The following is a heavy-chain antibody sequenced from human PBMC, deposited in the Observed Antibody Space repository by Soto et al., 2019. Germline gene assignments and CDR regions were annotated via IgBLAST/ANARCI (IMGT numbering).Heavy chain of an antibody. Sequence: PSETLSLTCTVRGAAIDSHYGSWIRQPPGKGLEWIGQVFYSGSTNYNPSLKRRVTISINTSTKHFSLQLTSVSAADTAVYACEILTPITGDYWGQGAQVTVSS. J-gene: IGHJ4*02. V-gene: IGHV4-59*11. D-gene: IGHD5-12*01. CDR2: VFYSGST. CDR3: EILTPITGDY. CDR1: GAAIDSHY.